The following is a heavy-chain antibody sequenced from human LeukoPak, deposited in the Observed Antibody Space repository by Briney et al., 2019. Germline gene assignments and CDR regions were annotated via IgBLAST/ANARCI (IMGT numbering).Heavy chain of an antibody. CDR3: ARGVESLAANTLAY. J-gene: IGHJ4*01. CDR1: GFTVITND. D-gene: IGHD3-16*01. Sequence: PGGSLRLSCAASGFTVITNDMTWVRQAPGKGLEWVSVLYSDGNTKYADSVQGRFTISRDNSKNTLYLEMNSLSPDDTAVYYCARGVESLAANTLAYWGQEPWSPSPQ. V-gene: IGHV3-53*01. CDR2: LYSDGNT.